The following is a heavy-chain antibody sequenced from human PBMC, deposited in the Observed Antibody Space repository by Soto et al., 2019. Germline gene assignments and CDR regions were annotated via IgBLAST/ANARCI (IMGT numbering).Heavy chain of an antibody. CDR3: DLEVEAARLSSGLDF. Sequence: GESLKISCKGSGYSFTSYWIGWVRQMPGKGLEWMGIIYPGDSDTRYSPSFQGQVTISADKSISTTYLQWSSLKASDTAMYYCDLEVEAARLSSGLDFRGQGNSVTV. D-gene: IGHD2-2*01. CDR1: GYSFTSYW. CDR2: IYPGDSDT. V-gene: IGHV5-51*01. J-gene: IGHJ6*02.